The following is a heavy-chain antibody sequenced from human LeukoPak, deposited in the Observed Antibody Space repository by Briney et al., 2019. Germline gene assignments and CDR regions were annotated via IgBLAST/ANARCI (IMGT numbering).Heavy chain of an antibody. J-gene: IGHJ5*02. Sequence: PSETLSLTCTVSGGSISSSSYYWGWIRQPPGKGLEWIGSIYYSGSTYYNPSLKSRVTISVDTSKNQFSLKLSSVTAADTAVYYCARQEWLPHGFRTFDPWGQGTLVTVSS. CDR2: IYYSGST. V-gene: IGHV4-39*07. CDR3: ARQEWLPHGFRTFDP. CDR1: GGSISSSSYY. D-gene: IGHD6-19*01.